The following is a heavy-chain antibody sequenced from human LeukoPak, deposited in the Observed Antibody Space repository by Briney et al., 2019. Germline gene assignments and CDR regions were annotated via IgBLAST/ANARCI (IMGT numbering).Heavy chain of an antibody. CDR2: IIPIFGAA. CDR1: GGTFSSYA. V-gene: IGHV1-69*05. Sequence: GASVKVSCKASGGTFSSYAISWVRQAPGQGLEWMGRIIPIFGAANYAQKFQGRVTITTDESTSTAHMELSSLRSEDTAVYYCARDAEFNCGGDCFDYWGQGTLVTVSS. D-gene: IGHD2-21*01. J-gene: IGHJ4*02. CDR3: ARDAEFNCGGDCFDY.